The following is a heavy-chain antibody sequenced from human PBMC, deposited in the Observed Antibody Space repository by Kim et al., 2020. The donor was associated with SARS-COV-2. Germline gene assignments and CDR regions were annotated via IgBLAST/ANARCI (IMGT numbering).Heavy chain of an antibody. CDR1: GFTFGDYA. Sequence: GGSLRLSCTASGFTFGDYAMSWVRQAPGKGLEWVGFIRSKAYGGTTEYAASVKGRFTISRDDSKSIAYLQMNSLKTEDTAVYYCTRDYNYDFWSGYPPGVGMDVWGQGTTVTVSS. J-gene: IGHJ6*02. D-gene: IGHD3-3*01. CDR3: TRDYNYDFWSGYPPGVGMDV. CDR2: IRSKAYGGTT. V-gene: IGHV3-49*04.